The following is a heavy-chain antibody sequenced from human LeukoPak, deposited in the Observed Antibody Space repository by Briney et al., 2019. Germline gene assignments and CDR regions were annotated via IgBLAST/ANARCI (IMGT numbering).Heavy chain of an antibody. V-gene: IGHV4-4*07. CDR1: GGSIISYY. Sequence: SETLSLTCTVSGGSIISYYWSWVRQSAGKGLEWIGRIYPSGSTEYNTSLKSRVTMSVDMSKKQFSLKLTSVTAADTAVYYCARLKFYDSTGYTPGYYMDVWGKGTMVTVSS. CDR2: IYPSGST. CDR3: ARLKFYDSTGYTPGYYMDV. D-gene: IGHD3-22*01. J-gene: IGHJ6*03.